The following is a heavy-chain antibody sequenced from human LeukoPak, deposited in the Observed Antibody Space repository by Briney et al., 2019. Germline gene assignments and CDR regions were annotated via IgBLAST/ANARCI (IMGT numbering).Heavy chain of an antibody. D-gene: IGHD5-12*01. CDR3: ARKGGYDPFDY. J-gene: IGHJ4*02. Sequence: ASVKVSCKASGYTFTGYYMHWVRQAPGQGLEWMGWINPNSGGTNYAQKFQGRVTITADESTSTAYMELSSLRSEDTAVYYCARKGGYDPFDYWGQGTLVTVSS. CDR2: INPNSGGT. CDR1: GYTFTGYY. V-gene: IGHV1-2*02.